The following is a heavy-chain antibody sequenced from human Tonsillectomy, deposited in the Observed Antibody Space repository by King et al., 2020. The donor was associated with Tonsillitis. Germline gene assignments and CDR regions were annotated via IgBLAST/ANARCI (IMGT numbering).Heavy chain of an antibody. D-gene: IGHD3-22*01. Sequence: VQLVESGGGVVRHGGSLRLSCAASGFTFDDYGMSWVRQAPGKGLEWVSGINWNGGSTGYADSVKGRFTISRDNAKNSLYLQMNSLRAEDTALYYCARDRKKYTDSSGYAVLDYFDYWGQGTLVTVST. CDR2: INWNGGST. V-gene: IGHV3-20*04. CDR3: ARDRKKYTDSSGYAVLDYFDY. CDR1: GFTFDDYG. J-gene: IGHJ4*02.